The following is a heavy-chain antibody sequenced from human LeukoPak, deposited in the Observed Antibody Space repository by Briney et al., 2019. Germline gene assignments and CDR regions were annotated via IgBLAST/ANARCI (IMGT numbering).Heavy chain of an antibody. Sequence: GGSLRLSCAASGFTLSSYTMSWVRQAPGKGLEWVSTITTSDGNTYYADSVKGRFTVSRDNSKNTLYLQMNSLRAEDTAVYYCAKDGGLWVSAHWGDSWGRGTLVTVSS. CDR3: AKDGGLWVSAHWGDS. D-gene: IGHD7-27*01. J-gene: IGHJ4*02. CDR2: ITTSDGNT. V-gene: IGHV3-23*01. CDR1: GFTLSSYT.